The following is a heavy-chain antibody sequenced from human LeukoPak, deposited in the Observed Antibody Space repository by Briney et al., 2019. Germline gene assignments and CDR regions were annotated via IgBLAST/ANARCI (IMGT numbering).Heavy chain of an antibody. CDR1: GGSISSRTCY. J-gene: IGHJ4*02. CDR2: IFYSRNT. CDR3: ARVSSSSSDYDFDY. D-gene: IGHD6-6*01. Sequence: WQTLSLTCTVSGGSISSRTCYWGWLRPPPGKGLEWIGSIFYSRNTYYDPPLKRLDSISVDTSKNELSLRLSSVTAADTAVYSCARVSSSSSDYDFDYWGQGTL. V-gene: IGHV4-39*01.